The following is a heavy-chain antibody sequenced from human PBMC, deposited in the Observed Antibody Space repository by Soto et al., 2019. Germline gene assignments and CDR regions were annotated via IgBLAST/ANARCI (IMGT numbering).Heavy chain of an antibody. J-gene: IGHJ5*02. CDR3: ARHVILMVYAGNWFDP. CDR1: GGSISSYY. V-gene: IGHV4-59*08. CDR2: IYYSGST. Sequence: SETLTLTCTVSGGSISSYYWRRIRQPPGKGLEWIGYIYYSGSTNYNPSLKSRVTISVDTSKNQFSLKLSSVTAADTAVYYCARHVILMVYAGNWFDPWGQGTLVTVSS. D-gene: IGHD2-8*01.